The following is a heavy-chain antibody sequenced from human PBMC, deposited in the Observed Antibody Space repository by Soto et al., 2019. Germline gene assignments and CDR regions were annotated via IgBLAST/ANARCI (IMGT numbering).Heavy chain of an antibody. V-gene: IGHV4-30-2*01. CDR3: ARSMTTVTTNNY. D-gene: IGHD4-17*01. Sequence: QLRLQESGSGLVKPSQTLSLTCAVSGGSISSGGYSWSWIRQPTGKGLEWIGYIYHSGSTYYNPSLKSRVTISVDRSKNQFSLKLSSVTAADTAVYYCARSMTTVTTNNYSGQGSLVTVSS. CDR1: GGSISSGGYS. CDR2: IYHSGST. J-gene: IGHJ4*02.